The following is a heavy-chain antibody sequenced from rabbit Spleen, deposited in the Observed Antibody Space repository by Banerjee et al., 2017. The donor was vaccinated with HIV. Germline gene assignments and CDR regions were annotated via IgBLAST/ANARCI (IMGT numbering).Heavy chain of an antibody. CDR1: GFTLNRW. J-gene: IGHJ4*01. D-gene: IGHD1-1*01. CDR3: ARGGTTSGDGFDL. V-gene: IGHV1S45*01. CDR2: IYTGSGTT. Sequence: QEQLEESGGDLVKPEGSLTLTCTASGFTLNRWICWVRQAPGKGLEWIGCIYTGSGTTAYASWAKGRFTISKTSSTTVTLQMTSLTVADTATYLCARGGTTSGDGFDLWGQGTLVTVS.